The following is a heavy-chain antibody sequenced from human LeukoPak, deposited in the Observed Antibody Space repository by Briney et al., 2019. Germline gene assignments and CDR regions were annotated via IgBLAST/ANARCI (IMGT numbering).Heavy chain of an antibody. CDR2: INWNGGST. CDR3: ARVSDISVAAYFDY. J-gene: IGHJ4*02. Sequence: TGGSLRLSCVASGFTFDDYGLSWVRQAPGKGLEWVSTINWNGGSTGYADSVKGRFTISRDNAKNSLYLQMNSLRAEDTALYYCARVSDISVAAYFDYWGQGTLVTVSS. D-gene: IGHD6-19*01. CDR1: GFTFDDYG. V-gene: IGHV3-20*04.